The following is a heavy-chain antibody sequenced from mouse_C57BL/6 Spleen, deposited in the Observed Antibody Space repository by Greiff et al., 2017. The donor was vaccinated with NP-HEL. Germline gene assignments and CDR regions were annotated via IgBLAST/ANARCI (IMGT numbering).Heavy chain of an antibody. Sequence: ESGPGLVKPSQSLSLTCSVTGYSITSGYYWNWIRQFPGNKLEWMGYISYDGSNNYNPSLKNRISITRDTSKNQFFLKLNSVTTEDTATYYCARGLFLPAYWGQGTLVTVSA. D-gene: IGHD1-1*01. J-gene: IGHJ3*01. CDR3: ARGLFLPAY. CDR1: GYSITSGYY. V-gene: IGHV3-6*01. CDR2: ISYDGSN.